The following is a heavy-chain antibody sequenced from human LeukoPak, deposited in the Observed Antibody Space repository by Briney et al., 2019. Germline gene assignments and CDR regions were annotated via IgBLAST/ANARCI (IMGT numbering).Heavy chain of an antibody. J-gene: IGHJ4*02. Sequence: GASVKVSCKASGYTFTSYGISWVRQAPGQGLEWMGWISAYNGNTNYAQKLQGRVTMTTDASTSTAYMELRSLRAEDTAVYYCARDQYSYGLDYWGQGTLVTVSS. CDR1: GYTFTSYG. CDR3: ARDQYSYGLDY. D-gene: IGHD5-18*01. CDR2: ISAYNGNT. V-gene: IGHV1-18*01.